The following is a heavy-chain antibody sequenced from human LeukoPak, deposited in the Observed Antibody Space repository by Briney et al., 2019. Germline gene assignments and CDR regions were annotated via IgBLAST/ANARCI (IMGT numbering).Heavy chain of an antibody. V-gene: IGHV3-30*02. CDR3: AKDAAYYYYIDV. CDR1: GFTFSSYG. J-gene: IGHJ6*03. Sequence: GGSLRLSCAASGFTFSSYGMHWVRQAPGKGLEWVAFIRLDGSNKYYADSVKGRFTISRDNSENTLYLQMNSLRAEDTALYYCAKDAAYYYYIDVWGKGTTVTVSS. CDR2: IRLDGSNK. D-gene: IGHD2-15*01.